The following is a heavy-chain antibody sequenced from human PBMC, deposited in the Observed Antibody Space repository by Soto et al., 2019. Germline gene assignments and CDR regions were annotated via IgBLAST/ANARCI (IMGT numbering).Heavy chain of an antibody. CDR2: IYYSGST. D-gene: IGHD3-22*01. CDR3: ARERRKSVSGYYNWFDP. CDR1: GGSISSGGYY. V-gene: IGHV4-31*03. Sequence: SETLSLTCTVSGGSISSGGYYWSWIRQHPGKGLEWIGYIYYSGSTYYNPSLKSRVTISVDTSKNQFSLKLSSVTAADTAVYYCARERRKSVSGYYNWFDPWGQGTRVTVSS. J-gene: IGHJ5*02.